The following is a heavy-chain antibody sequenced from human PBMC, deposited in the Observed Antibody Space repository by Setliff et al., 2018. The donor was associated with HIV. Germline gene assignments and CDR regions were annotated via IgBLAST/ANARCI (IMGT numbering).Heavy chain of an antibody. D-gene: IGHD2-2*01. CDR3: ARGPPIVVVPAALLTFDY. J-gene: IGHJ4*02. V-gene: IGHV1-18*01. Sequence: GASVKVSCKASGYTFTSYGISWVRQAPGQGLEWMGWISAYNGNTNYAQKLQGRVTMTTDTSTSPAYMELRSLRSDDTAVYYCARGPPIVVVPAALLTFDYWGQGTLVTVSS. CDR2: ISAYNGNT. CDR1: GYTFTSYG.